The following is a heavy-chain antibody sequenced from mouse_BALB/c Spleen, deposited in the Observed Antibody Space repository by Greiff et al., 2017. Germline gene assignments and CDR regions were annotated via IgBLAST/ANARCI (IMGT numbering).Heavy chain of an antibody. V-gene: IGHV1-69*02. J-gene: IGHJ2*01. CDR3: TVGGYYPDY. Sequence: QVQLQQSGAELVRPGASVKLSCKASGYTFTSYWINWVKQRPGQGLEWIGNIYPSDSYTNYNQKFKDKATLTVDKSSSTAYMQLSSPTSEDSAVYYCTVGGYYPDYWGQGTTLTVSS. CDR2: IYPSDSYT. CDR1: GYTFTSYW. D-gene: IGHD1-1*02.